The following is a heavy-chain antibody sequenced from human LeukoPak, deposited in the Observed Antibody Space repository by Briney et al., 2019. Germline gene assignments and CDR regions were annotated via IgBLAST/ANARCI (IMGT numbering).Heavy chain of an antibody. Sequence: PGGSLRLSCAASGFTFITYWMHWVRQASGKGLVWVSSINSDGSTTTYADSVKGRFTISRDNAKNMVYLQMNSLRAEDTAVYYCARAFGSGSQVINYFDFWGRGTLVTVSS. CDR3: ARAFGSGSQVINYFDF. V-gene: IGHV3-74*01. J-gene: IGHJ4*02. CDR2: INSDGSTT. CDR1: GFTFITYW. D-gene: IGHD3-10*01.